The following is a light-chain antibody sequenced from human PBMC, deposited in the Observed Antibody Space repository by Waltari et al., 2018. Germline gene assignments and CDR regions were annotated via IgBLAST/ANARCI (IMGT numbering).Light chain of an antibody. CDR3: QQHYSTPRT. CDR1: KNILYSSNNKNY. Sequence: DIVMTQSPDSLAVSLGERAPIKCKSSKNILYSSNNKNYLAWYQLKPGQAPKLLFYWASTRESGVPDRFSGSGSGTEFTLTINSLQAEDVAVYYCQQHYSTPRTFGQGTKVEIK. V-gene: IGKV4-1*01. CDR2: WAS. J-gene: IGKJ1*01.